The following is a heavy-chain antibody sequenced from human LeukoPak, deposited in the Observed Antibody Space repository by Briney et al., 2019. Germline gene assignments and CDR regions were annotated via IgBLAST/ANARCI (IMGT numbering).Heavy chain of an antibody. V-gene: IGHV1-69*13. CDR1: GYTFTSYG. J-gene: IGHJ4*02. CDR3: AREVDTQRYCSGGSCYSMHY. Sequence: SVKVSCKASGYTFTSYGISWVRQAPGQGLEWMGGIIPIFGTANYAQKFQGRVTITADESTSTAYMELSSLRSEDTAVYYCAREVDTQRYCSGGSCYSMHYWGQGTLVTVSS. D-gene: IGHD2-15*01. CDR2: IIPIFGTA.